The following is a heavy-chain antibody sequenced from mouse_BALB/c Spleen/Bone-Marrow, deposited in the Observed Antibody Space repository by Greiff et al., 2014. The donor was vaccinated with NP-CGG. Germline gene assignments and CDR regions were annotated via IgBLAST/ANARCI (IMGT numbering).Heavy chain of an antibody. CDR3: AREGYDPWFAY. CDR1: GYTFTSYW. CDR2: INPSTGYT. J-gene: IGHJ3*01. D-gene: IGHD2-14*01. Sequence: QVQLKESGAELAKPGASVKMSCKASGYTFTSYWMHWVKQRPGQGLEWIGYINPSTGYTEYNQKFKDKATLTADKSSSTAYMQLSGLTSEDSAVYYCAREGYDPWFAYWGQGTLVTVSA. V-gene: IGHV1-7*01.